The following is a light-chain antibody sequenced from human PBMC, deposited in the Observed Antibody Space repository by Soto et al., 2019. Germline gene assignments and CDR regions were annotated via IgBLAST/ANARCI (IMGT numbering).Light chain of an antibody. CDR3: HQYQSLPWT. V-gene: IGKV3-20*01. CDR2: GAS. CDR1: QSLTNRDFTWDY. J-gene: IGKJ1*01. Sequence: EIVLTQSPGILSLSPGERATLSCRASQSLTNRDFTWDYLAWYQQKPGQAPRVLIYGASHRPTGIPDRFSGSGSGTDFTLTITRLAPEDFAMYYCHQYQSLPWTFGQGTEVEVK.